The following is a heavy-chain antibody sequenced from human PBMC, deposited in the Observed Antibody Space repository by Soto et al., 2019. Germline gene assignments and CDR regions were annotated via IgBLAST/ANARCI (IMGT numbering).Heavy chain of an antibody. D-gene: IGHD3-3*01. V-gene: IGHV3-11*01. Sequence: QVQLVESGGGLVKPGGSLRLSCAASGFTFSDYYMSWIRQAPGKGLEWVSYIRSSGSTIYYADSVKGRFTISRDNAKNTLYLQMNSLRAEDTAVYYCARYLWSGYYSVYGEYYMDVWGKGTTVTVSS. J-gene: IGHJ6*03. CDR1: GFTFSDYY. CDR3: ARYLWSGYYSVYGEYYMDV. CDR2: IRSSGSTI.